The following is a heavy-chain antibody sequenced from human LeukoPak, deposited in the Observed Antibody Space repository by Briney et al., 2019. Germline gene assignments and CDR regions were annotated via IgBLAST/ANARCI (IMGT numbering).Heavy chain of an antibody. D-gene: IGHD4-17*01. CDR2: MSATGSDI. V-gene: IGHV3-21*01. CDR1: GFTFRSYG. J-gene: IGHJ6*03. Sequence: GGSLRLSCAASGFTFRSYGMSWVRQAPGKGLQWVSTMSATGSDIHHADSVKGRFTISRDNAKNSLYLQMNSLRAEDTAVYYCARVTVTTFSPTDYMDVWGKGTTVTISS. CDR3: ARVTVTTFSPTDYMDV.